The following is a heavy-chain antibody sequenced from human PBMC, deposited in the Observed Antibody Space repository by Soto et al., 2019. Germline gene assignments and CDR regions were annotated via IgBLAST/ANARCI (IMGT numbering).Heavy chain of an antibody. D-gene: IGHD3-16*01. Sequence: EVQLVESGGGLVQPGGSLRLSCAASGFTFSDHYMDWVRQAPGKGLEWVGRTRDKTNSYTTEYAASVKGRFTISRDDSKSSLYLQMNSLKTEDTAEYYCARATVGTYYFDYWGQGTLVTVSS. CDR1: GFTFSDHY. CDR2: TRDKTNSYTT. J-gene: IGHJ4*02. V-gene: IGHV3-72*01. CDR3: ARATVGTYYFDY.